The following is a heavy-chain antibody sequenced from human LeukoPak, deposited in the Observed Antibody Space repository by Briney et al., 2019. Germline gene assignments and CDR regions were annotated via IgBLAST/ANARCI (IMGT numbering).Heavy chain of an antibody. J-gene: IGHJ4*02. CDR3: ARWDDSAWAFGN. Sequence: SETLSLTCIVSGRSISRYSWNWIRQSPGKGLEWIGYIAHSGSTSYKSSLKSRVTISVDTSKNQLSLGLTSVTAADTAVCYCARWDDSAWAFGNWGPGTLVTVSS. V-gene: IGHV4-59*08. D-gene: IGHD6-19*01. CDR2: IAHSGST. CDR1: GRSISRYS.